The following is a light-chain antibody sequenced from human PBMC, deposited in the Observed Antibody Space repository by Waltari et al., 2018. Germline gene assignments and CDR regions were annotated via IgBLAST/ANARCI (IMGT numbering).Light chain of an antibody. CDR1: ESIGKD. CDR2: AAS. J-gene: IGKJ2*01. Sequence: DIQMTQSPSSLSASVGDRITITCRASESIGKDLNWYQQRPGKAPQLLIYAASNLQSGAPSRFSGSGPGTAFTLTISSLRPEDSATYYCQQSYTAPYTFGQGTHLEVK. V-gene: IGKV1-39*01. CDR3: QQSYTAPYT.